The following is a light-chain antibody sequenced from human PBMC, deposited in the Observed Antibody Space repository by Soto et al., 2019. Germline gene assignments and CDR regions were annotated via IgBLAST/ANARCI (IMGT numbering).Light chain of an antibody. V-gene: IGLV1-40*01. CDR1: SSNIGAGYD. Sequence: QSVLTQPPSVSGAPGQGVTISCTGSSSNIGAGYDVHWYQQLPGTAPKLLIYGNSNRPSGVPDRFSGSKSGTSASLAITGLQAEDEADYYCQSYDSSLSRVFGGGTKVTVL. CDR2: GNS. J-gene: IGLJ2*01. CDR3: QSYDSSLSRV.